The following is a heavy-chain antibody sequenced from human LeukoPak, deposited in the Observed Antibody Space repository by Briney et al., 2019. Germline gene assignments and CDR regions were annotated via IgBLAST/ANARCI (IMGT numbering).Heavy chain of an antibody. CDR1: GFTFRSYA. CDR3: SKDHTGGDYRVRSEGY. CDR2: INYGGT. J-gene: IGHJ4*02. Sequence: PGGSLRLSCAASGFTFRSYAMTWVRQAPGKGLEWVSTINYGGTFYAESVKGRFTISRDNSKNTLYLQMNSLRAEDTAVYYCSKDHTGGDYRVRSEGYWGQGALVTVIS. V-gene: IGHV3-23*01. D-gene: IGHD3-10*01.